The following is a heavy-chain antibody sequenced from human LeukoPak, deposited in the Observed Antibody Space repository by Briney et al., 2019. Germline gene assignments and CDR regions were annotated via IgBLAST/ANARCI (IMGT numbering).Heavy chain of an antibody. CDR2: IYYSGST. J-gene: IGHJ4*02. D-gene: IGHD6-19*01. CDR1: GGSISSYY. CDR3: AREGIAVAGTFGYFDY. V-gene: IGHV4-59*01. Sequence: SETLSLTCTVSGGSISSYYWSWIRQPPGKGLEWIGYIYYSGSTNYNPSLKSRVPISVDTSKNQFSLKLSSVTAADTAVYYCAREGIAVAGTFGYFDYWGQGTLVTVSS.